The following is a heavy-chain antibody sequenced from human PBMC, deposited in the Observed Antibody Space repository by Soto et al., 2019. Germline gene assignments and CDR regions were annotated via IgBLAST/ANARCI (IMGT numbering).Heavy chain of an antibody. CDR3: AREITSGWNAFDC. Sequence: EVQLVESGGGLVQPGGSLRLSCAASGFTVRTSYMNWVRQSPGRGLERLSVIYAGGTSYHADSVKGRFTISRDESRNTVYLQMNSLRAEDTAVYYCAREITSGWNAFDCWGQGTLVTVSS. D-gene: IGHD6-19*01. CDR2: IYAGGTS. V-gene: IGHV3-66*01. CDR1: GFTVRTSY. J-gene: IGHJ4*02.